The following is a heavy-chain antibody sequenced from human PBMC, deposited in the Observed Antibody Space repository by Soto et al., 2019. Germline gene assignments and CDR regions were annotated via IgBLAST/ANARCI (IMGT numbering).Heavy chain of an antibody. D-gene: IGHD1-20*01. CDR1: GYTFASYD. CDR2: MNPNSGNT. J-gene: IGHJ6*03. V-gene: IGHV1-8*01. CDR3: ARRQWGITGRELGYYYYYYMVV. Sequence: ASVKVSCKASGYTFASYDINWVRQATGQGLEWMGWMNPNSGNTGYAQKFQGRVTMTRNTSISTAYMELSSLRSEDTAVYYCARRQWGITGRELGYYYYYYMVVWGKGTTVTVSS.